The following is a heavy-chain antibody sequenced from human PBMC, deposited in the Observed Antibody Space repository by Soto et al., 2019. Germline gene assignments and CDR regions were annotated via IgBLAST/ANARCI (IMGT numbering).Heavy chain of an antibody. V-gene: IGHV4-4*07. CDR3: ARDREAGYNFYYGMDV. Sequence: SETLSLTCSVSGADINTYSWTWIRQPAGKGLEWIGRIYTSASINYNPSLKGRVTLSVDTSTNQVSLRLASVTAADTAIYYCARDREAGYNFYYGMDVWGQGATVTVSS. CDR2: IYTSASI. CDR1: GADINTYS. J-gene: IGHJ6*02. D-gene: IGHD6-19*01.